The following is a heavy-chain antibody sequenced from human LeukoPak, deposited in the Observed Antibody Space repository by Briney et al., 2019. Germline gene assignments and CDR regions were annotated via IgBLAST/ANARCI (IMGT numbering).Heavy chain of an antibody. CDR3: ARDIPGIAAAAAYNWFDP. CDR2: IRYDGSNK. J-gene: IGHJ5*02. Sequence: PGGSLRLSCAASGFTFSSYGIHWVRQAPGKGLEWVAFIRYDGSNKYYTDSVKGRFTISRDNSKNTLYLQMNSLRAEDTAVYYCARDIPGIAAAAAYNWFDPWGQGTLVTVSS. CDR1: GFTFSSYG. D-gene: IGHD6-13*01. V-gene: IGHV3-30*02.